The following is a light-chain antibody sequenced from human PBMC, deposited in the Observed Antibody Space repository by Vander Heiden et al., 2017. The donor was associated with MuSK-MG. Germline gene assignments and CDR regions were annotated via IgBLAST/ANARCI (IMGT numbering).Light chain of an antibody. J-gene: IGLJ2*01. V-gene: IGLV2-8*01. Sequence: QPALPQPPSASGSPGQSVTISCTGTSSDVGGFNHVSGYQQHPGKAPKLMIYEDTKRPSGVPDRFSGSRSDNMASLTVSGLQAEDEADYFCSSYGGINNVIFGGGTKLTVL. CDR2: EDT. CDR3: SSYGGINNVI. CDR1: SSDVGGFNH.